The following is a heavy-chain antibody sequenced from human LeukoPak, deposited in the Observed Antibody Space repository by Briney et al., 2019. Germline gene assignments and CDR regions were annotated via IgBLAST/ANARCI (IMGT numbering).Heavy chain of an antibody. CDR2: INPSSGST. D-gene: IGHD3-10*01. J-gene: IGHJ4*02. CDR1: GYTFTSYY. CDR3: ARDHEYYYGSGSYYPGGCDY. Sequence: ASVKVSCKASGYTFTSYYMHWVRQAPGQGLEWMGIINPSSGSTSYAQKFQGRVTMTRDTSTSTVYMELRSLRSEDTAVYYCARDHEYYYGSGSYYPGGCDYWGQGTLVTVSS. V-gene: IGHV1-46*01.